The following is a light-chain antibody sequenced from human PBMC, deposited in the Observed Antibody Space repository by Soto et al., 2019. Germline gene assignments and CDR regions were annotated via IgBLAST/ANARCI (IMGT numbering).Light chain of an antibody. Sequence: QAVVTQPPSASGAPGQRVTISCSGSSSNIGSNYVYWYRQLPGTAPQLLFYRNDQRPSGVPDRFSGSKSGTSASLAISGLRSEDEADYYCAAWDDSLSGLVFGGGTKLTVL. CDR1: SSNIGSNY. CDR3: AAWDDSLSGLV. V-gene: IGLV1-47*01. J-gene: IGLJ3*02. CDR2: RND.